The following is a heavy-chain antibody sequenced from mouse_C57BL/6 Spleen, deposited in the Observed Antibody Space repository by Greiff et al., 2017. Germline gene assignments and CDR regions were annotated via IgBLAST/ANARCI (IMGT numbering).Heavy chain of an antibody. V-gene: IGHV3-1*01. D-gene: IGHD3-2*02. Sequence: EVQRVESGPGMVKPSQSLSLTCTVTGYSITSGYDWHWIRHFPGNKLEWMGYISYSGSTNYNPSLKSRISITHDTSKNHFFLKLNSVTTEDTATYYCARDLLDSSGYYYYAMDYWGQGTSVTVSS. CDR2: ISYSGST. CDR3: ARDLLDSSGYYYYAMDY. CDR1: GYSITSGYD. J-gene: IGHJ4*01.